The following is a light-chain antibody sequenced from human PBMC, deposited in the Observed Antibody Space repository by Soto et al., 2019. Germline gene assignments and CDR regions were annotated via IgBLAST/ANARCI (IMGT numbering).Light chain of an antibody. Sequence: EIVMTQAPGTLSVSPGERATLSCRASESISNNLAWYQQKPGQAPRLLIYGASTRATGIPARFSGRGSGTDFTLTISILPAEGLAVYYWQQYNNWPTFGHGTKVQIK. CDR2: GAS. J-gene: IGKJ1*01. CDR3: QQYNNWPT. V-gene: IGKV3-15*01. CDR1: ESISNN.